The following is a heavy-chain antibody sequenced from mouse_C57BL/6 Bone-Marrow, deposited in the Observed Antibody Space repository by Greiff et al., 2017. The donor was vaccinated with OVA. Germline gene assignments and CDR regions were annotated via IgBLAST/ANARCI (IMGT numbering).Heavy chain of an antibody. CDR3: ANQGITTRAWFAY. CDR1: GFTFSDYG. J-gene: IGHJ3*01. D-gene: IGHD1-1*01. V-gene: IGHV5-17*01. CDR2: ISSGSSTI. Sequence: EVMLVESGGGLVKPGGSLKLSCAASGFTFSDYGMHWVRQAPEKGLEWVAYISSGSSTIYYADTVKGRFTISRDNAKNTLFLQMTSLRSEDTAMYYCANQGITTRAWFAYWGQGTLVTVSA.